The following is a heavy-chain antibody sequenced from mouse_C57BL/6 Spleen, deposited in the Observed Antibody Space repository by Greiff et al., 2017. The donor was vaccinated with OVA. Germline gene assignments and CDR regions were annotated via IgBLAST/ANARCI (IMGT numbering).Heavy chain of an antibody. CDR2: INYDGSST. CDR3: ARDAGVHPYCDY. D-gene: IGHD4-1*01. CDR1: GFTFSDYY. Sequence: EVKLVESEGGLVQPGSSMKLSCTASGFTFSDYYMAWVRQVPEKGLEWVANINYDGSSTYYLDSLKSRFIISRDNAKNILYLQMSSLKSEDTATYYCARDAGVHPYCDYWGQGTTLTVSS. V-gene: IGHV5-16*01. J-gene: IGHJ2*01.